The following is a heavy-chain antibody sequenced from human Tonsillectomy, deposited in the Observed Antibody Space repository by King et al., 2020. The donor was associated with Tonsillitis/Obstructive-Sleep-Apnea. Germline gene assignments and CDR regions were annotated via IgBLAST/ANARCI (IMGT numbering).Heavy chain of an antibody. CDR2: INSGAGTT. J-gene: IGHJ4*02. CDR3: VRERAGTVDY. Sequence: VQLVESGAEVKKPGASVKVSCKASGYTFTNYCIHWVRQAPGQGLEWMGIINSGAGTTIYAQNFQGRVTMTRDTSTNIVYGELKSLRSDYTAVYYCVRERAGTVDYWGPGTLVTVSS. V-gene: IGHV1-46*01. CDR1: GYTFTNYC. D-gene: IGHD1-1*01.